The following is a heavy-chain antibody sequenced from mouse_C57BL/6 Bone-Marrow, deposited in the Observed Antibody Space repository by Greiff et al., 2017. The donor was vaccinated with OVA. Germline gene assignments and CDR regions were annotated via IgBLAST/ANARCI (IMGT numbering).Heavy chain of an antibody. V-gene: IGHV1-64*01. Sequence: QVQLQQPGAELVKPGASVKLSCKASGYTFTSYWMHWVKQRPGQGLEWIGMIHPNSGSTNYNEKFKSKATLTVDKSSSTAYMQLSSLTSEDSAVDYCASRNFLFAYWGQGTLVTVSA. J-gene: IGHJ3*01. CDR2: IHPNSGST. CDR3: ASRNFLFAY. CDR1: GYTFTSYW.